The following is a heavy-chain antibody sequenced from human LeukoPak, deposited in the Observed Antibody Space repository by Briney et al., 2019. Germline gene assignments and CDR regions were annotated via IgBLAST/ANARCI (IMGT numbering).Heavy chain of an antibody. D-gene: IGHD3-22*01. V-gene: IGHV1-2*02. J-gene: IGHJ3*02. Sequence: GASVKVSCKASGYTFTGYYMHWVRQAPGQGLEWMGWINPNSGGTNYAQKFQGRVTMTRDTSISTAYMELSRLRSDDTAVYYCARGYYDSSGYYRDAFDIWGQGTMVTVSS. CDR1: GYTFTGYY. CDR2: INPNSGGT. CDR3: ARGYYDSSGYYRDAFDI.